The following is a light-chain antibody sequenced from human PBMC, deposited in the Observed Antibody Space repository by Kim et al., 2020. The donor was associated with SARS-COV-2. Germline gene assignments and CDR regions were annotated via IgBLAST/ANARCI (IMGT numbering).Light chain of an antibody. Sequence: GQRVTISCSGSSSNIGSNTVNWYQQLPGTAPKLRIYSNNQRPSGVPYRFSGSKSGTSASLAISGLQSEDEADYYCAAWDDSLNGQVFGGGTQLTVL. CDR1: SSNIGSNT. CDR2: SNN. CDR3: AAWDDSLNGQV. J-gene: IGLJ3*02. V-gene: IGLV1-44*01.